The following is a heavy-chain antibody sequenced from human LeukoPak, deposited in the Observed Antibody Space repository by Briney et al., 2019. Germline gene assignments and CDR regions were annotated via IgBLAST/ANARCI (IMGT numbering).Heavy chain of an antibody. Sequence: PGGSLRLSCAASGFTFSSYAMSWVRQAPGKGLEWVSAISGSGGSTYYADSVKGRFTISRDNSKNTLYLQMNSLRVGDTAIYYCAKDVRRCNGACTWGQGTLVTVSS. CDR2: ISGSGGST. V-gene: IGHV3-23*01. D-gene: IGHD2-8*01. J-gene: IGHJ5*02. CDR1: GFTFSSYA. CDR3: AKDVRRCNGACT.